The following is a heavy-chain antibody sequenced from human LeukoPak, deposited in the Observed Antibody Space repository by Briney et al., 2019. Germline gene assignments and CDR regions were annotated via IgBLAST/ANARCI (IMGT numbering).Heavy chain of an antibody. Sequence: GGSLRLSCAASGFISNSFEMIWVRQAPGKGLEWVSYISSSGTTIYYADSVKGRFTISRDNAKNSLYLQLNSLRAEDTAVYFCARDRITMYWGQGTLVTVSS. CDR1: GFISNSFE. CDR2: ISSSGTTI. J-gene: IGHJ4*02. D-gene: IGHD3-3*01. V-gene: IGHV3-48*03. CDR3: ARDRITMY.